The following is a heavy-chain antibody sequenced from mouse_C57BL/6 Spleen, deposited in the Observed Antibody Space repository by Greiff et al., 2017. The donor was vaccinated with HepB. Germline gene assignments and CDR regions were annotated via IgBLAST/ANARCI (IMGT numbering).Heavy chain of an antibody. CDR1: GYAFSSSW. J-gene: IGHJ2*01. CDR3: AREDAVVGFDY. Sequence: QVQLQQSGPELVKPGASVKISCKASGYAFSSSWMNWVKQRPGKGLEWIGRLYPGDGDTNYNGKFKGKATLTADKSSSTAYMQLSSLTSEDSAVYFCAREDAVVGFDYWGQGTTLTVSS. D-gene: IGHD1-1*01. V-gene: IGHV1-82*01. CDR2: LYPGDGDT.